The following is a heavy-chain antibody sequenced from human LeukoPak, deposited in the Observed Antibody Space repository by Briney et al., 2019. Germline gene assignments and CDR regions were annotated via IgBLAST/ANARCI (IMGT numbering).Heavy chain of an antibody. CDR3: ARDCGRNIVVGCIPIDY. V-gene: IGHV4-59*12. CDR1: GGSFSSYY. D-gene: IGHD2-2*01. CDR2: IYYSGST. Sequence: SETLSLTCTVSGGSFSSYYWSWIRQPPGKGLEWIGYIYYSGSTNYNPSLKSRVTISVDTSKNQFSLKLRSVTAADTAVYYCARDCGRNIVVGCIPIDYWGQGTLVTVSS. J-gene: IGHJ4*02.